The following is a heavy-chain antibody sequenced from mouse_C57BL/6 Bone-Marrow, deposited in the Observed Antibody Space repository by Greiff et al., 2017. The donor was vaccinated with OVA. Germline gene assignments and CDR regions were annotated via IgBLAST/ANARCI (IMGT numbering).Heavy chain of an antibody. CDR2: IDPSDSYT. V-gene: IGHV1-50*01. D-gene: IGHD2-4*01. Sequence: VQLQQPGAELVKPGASVKLSCKASGYTFTSYWMQWVKQRPGQGLEWIGEIDPSDSYTNYNQKFKGKATLTVDTSSSTAYMQLSSLTSEDSAVYYCANIYYDYDRYFDVWGTGTTVTVSS. CDR1: GYTFTSYW. CDR3: ANIYYDYDRYFDV. J-gene: IGHJ1*03.